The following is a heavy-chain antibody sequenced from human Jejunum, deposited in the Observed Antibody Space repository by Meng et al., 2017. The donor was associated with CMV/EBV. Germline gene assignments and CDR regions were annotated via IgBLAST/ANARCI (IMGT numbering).Heavy chain of an antibody. CDR1: GYTFTGYY. D-gene: IGHD5-12*01. CDR2: INPNSGDT. V-gene: IGHV1-2*02. J-gene: IGHJ4*02. CDR3: ATSSSGFDFWTDY. Sequence: SGYTFTGYYMNWVRQAPGQGPEWMGWINPNSGDTTYEQQFQGRVTMTRDTSISTAYMELSSLRSDDTAVYYCATSSSGFDFWTDYWGQGTLVTVSS.